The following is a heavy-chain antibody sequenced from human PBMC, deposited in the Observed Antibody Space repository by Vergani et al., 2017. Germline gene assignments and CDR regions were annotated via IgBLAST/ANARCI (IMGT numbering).Heavy chain of an antibody. CDR2: INTNGDYT. J-gene: IGHJ4*02. CDR1: GFTFSSYA. D-gene: IGHD6-19*01. CDR3: AKGDSIAVAGLVDY. Sequence: EVQLLESGGGLVQPGGSLRLSCAASGFTFSSYAMSWVRQAPGKGLEWVSTINTNGDYTRYGDSVKGRFTISRDNSKSTLYLQMNSLRAEDTAVYYCAKGDSIAVAGLVDYWGQGTLVTVSS. V-gene: IGHV3-23*01.